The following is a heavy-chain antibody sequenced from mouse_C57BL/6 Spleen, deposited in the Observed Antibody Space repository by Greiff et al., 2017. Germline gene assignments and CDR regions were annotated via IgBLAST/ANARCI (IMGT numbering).Heavy chain of an antibody. CDR2: IDPNSGGT. CDR3: ARPYYDYDAAY. CDR1: GYTFTSYW. V-gene: IGHV1-72*01. D-gene: IGHD2-4*01. Sequence: QVQLQQPGAELVKPGASVKLSCKASGYTFTSYWMHWVKQRPGRGLEWIGRIDPNSGGTKYNEKFKSKATLTVDKPSSTASMQLSSLTSEDSAVYYCARPYYDYDAAYWGQGTLVTVSA. J-gene: IGHJ3*01.